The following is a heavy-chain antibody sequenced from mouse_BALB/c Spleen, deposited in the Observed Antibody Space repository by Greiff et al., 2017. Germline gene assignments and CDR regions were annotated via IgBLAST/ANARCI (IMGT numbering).Heavy chain of an antibody. Sequence: EVMLVESGGGLVQPGGSRKLSCAASGFTFSSFGMHWVRQAPEKGLEWVAYISSGSSTIYYADTVKGRFTISRDNPKNTLFLQMTSLRSEDTDMYYCARDYYGSSSYAMDYWGQGTSVTVSS. CDR3: ARDYYGSSSYAMDY. J-gene: IGHJ4*01. CDR2: ISSGSSTI. V-gene: IGHV5-17*02. CDR1: GFTFSSFG. D-gene: IGHD1-1*01.